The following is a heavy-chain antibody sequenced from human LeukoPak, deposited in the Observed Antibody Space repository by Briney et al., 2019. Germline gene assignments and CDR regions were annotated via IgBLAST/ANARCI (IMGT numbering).Heavy chain of an antibody. Sequence: ASVKVSCKASGYTFTSYYMHWVRQAPGQGLEWMGIINPSGGSTSYAQKFQGRVTMTRDTSTSTVYMELSSLRSEDTAVYYCARDSYDSSGYYDFRAWYSDLWGRGTLVTVSS. CDR3: ARDSYDSSGYYDFRAWYSDL. CDR2: INPSGGST. V-gene: IGHV1-46*01. J-gene: IGHJ2*01. CDR1: GYTFTSYY. D-gene: IGHD3-22*01.